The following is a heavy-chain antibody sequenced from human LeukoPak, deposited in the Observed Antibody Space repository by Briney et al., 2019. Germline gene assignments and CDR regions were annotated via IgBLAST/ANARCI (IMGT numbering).Heavy chain of an antibody. V-gene: IGHV3-21*01. D-gene: IGHD2-2*01. CDR3: ARDQGLYCSSTGCSLQP. CDR2: ISSSSSYI. J-gene: IGHJ4*02. Sequence: GGSLRLSCAASGFTFSSYSMNWVRQAPGKGLEWVSSISSSSSYIYYADSVKGRFTISRDNAKNSLYLQMNSLRAEDTAVYYCARDQGLYCSSTGCSLQPWGQGTLVTVSS. CDR1: GFTFSSYS.